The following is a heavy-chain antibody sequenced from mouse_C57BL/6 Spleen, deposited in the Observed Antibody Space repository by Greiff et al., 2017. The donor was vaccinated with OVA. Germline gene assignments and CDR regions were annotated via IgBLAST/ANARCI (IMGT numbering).Heavy chain of an antibody. Sequence: QVHLQQPGAELVRPGTSVKVSCKASGYAFTNYLIEWVKQRPGQGLEWIGVINPGSGGTHYNEKFKGKGTLTADKSSSTAYMQLSSLTAEDSAVYFCARAPYDYDDEGFDYWGQGTTLTVSS. CDR1: GYAFTNYL. CDR3: ARAPYDYDDEGFDY. CDR2: INPGSGGT. D-gene: IGHD2-4*01. J-gene: IGHJ2*01. V-gene: IGHV1-54*01.